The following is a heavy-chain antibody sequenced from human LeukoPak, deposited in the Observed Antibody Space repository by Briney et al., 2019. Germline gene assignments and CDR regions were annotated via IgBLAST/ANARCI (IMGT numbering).Heavy chain of an antibody. CDR2: IRFTGSYI. D-gene: IGHD3-3*01. Sequence: GGSLRLSCVASGFTFSHYSMNWVRQAPGKGLEWVSSIRFTGSYIYYADSVKGRFTISRDDAKNLLSLQMDSLRAEDTAVYYCARDRAWNYFDYWGQGTLVTVSS. J-gene: IGHJ4*02. CDR3: ARDRAWNYFDY. V-gene: IGHV3-21*01. CDR1: GFTFSHYS.